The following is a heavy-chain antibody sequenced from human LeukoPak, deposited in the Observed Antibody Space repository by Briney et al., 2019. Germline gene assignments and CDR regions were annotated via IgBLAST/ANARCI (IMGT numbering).Heavy chain of an antibody. V-gene: IGHV4-34*01. CDR3: ASSAAEYLYYFDY. D-gene: IGHD6-13*01. CDR2: INHSGST. Sequence: SETLSLTCAVYGGSFSGYYWSWIRQPPGKGLEWIGEINHSGSTNYNPSLKSRVTISVDTSKNQFSLKLSSVTAADTAVYYCASSAAEYLYYFDYWGQGTLVTVSS. CDR1: GGSFSGYY. J-gene: IGHJ4*02.